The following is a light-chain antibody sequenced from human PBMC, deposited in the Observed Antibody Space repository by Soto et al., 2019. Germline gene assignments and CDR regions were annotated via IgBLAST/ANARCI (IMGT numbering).Light chain of an antibody. J-gene: IGLJ2*01. V-gene: IGLV1-40*01. CDR2: GNS. CDR3: QSYDSSLSGVV. Sequence: QAVVTQPPSVSGAPGQRVTISCTGSSSNIGADSDVHWYQQLPGTAHKLLIYGNSNRPSGVPYRFSGSKSGTSASLAITGLQAEEEADYYCQSYDSSLSGVVFGGGTQLTVL. CDR1: SSNIGADSD.